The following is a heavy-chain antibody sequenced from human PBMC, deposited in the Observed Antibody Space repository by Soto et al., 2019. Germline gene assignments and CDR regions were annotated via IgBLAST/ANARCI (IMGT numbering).Heavy chain of an antibody. CDR1: GGFVSSGSYY. Sequence: QVQLQQWGAGLLKPSETLSLTCAVYGGFVSSGSYYWSWIRQPPGKGLEWIGEMSHSGGTHLNPSLKSRFTISVDTSKNQFSLKMSSVIAADTALYYCARVERGTATTVVDAFDIWGPGTMVTVSS. CDR2: MSHSGGT. CDR3: ARVERGTATTVVDAFDI. D-gene: IGHD1-1*01. J-gene: IGHJ3*02. V-gene: IGHV4-34*01.